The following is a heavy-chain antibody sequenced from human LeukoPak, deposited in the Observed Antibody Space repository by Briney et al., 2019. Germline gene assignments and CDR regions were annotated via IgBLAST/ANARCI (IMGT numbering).Heavy chain of an antibody. D-gene: IGHD1-26*01. CDR2: IRSKTNNYAT. CDR1: GFTFSGST. V-gene: IGHV3-73*01. J-gene: IGHJ6*02. Sequence: GGSLRLSCAASGFTFSGSTMHWARQASGKGLEWVGRIRSKTNNYATAYATSVKGRFTLSRDDSKNTAYLQMNSLKTEDTAVYYCIRGAASGSYYGFDVWGQGATVTVSS. CDR3: IRGAASGSYYGFDV.